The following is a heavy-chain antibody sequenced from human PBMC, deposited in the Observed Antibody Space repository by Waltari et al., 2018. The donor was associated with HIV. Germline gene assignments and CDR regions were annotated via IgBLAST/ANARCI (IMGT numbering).Heavy chain of an antibody. V-gene: IGHV4-59*01. J-gene: IGHJ5*02. D-gene: IGHD7-27*01. Sequence: QVKLQESGPGLVKPPETLSLSCTVSGGSISTSYWSWIRTPPGKGLEWIGDIYDSGSTNYNPSLKSRVAISLDTSKNQFSLKLRSVTAADTAVYYCARVDSGLGMGWFDPWGQGTLVTVSS. CDR2: IYDSGST. CDR3: ARVDSGLGMGWFDP. CDR1: GGSISTSY.